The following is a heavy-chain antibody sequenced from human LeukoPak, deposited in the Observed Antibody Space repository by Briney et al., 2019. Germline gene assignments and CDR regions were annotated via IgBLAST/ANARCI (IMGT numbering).Heavy chain of an antibody. Sequence: PGGSLRLSCAASGFTFSSYGMHWVRQAPGKGLEWVADIWYDGSNKYYADSVKGRFTISRDNSKNTLYLQMNSLRAEDTAVYYCAKGVTGYFQHWGQGTLVTVSS. CDR1: GFTFSSYG. D-gene: IGHD1-14*01. CDR2: IWYDGSNK. V-gene: IGHV3-33*06. J-gene: IGHJ1*01. CDR3: AKGVTGYFQH.